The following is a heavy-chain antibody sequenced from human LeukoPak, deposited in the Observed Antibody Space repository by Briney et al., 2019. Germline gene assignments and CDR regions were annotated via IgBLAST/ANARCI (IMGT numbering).Heavy chain of an antibody. D-gene: IGHD3-22*01. J-gene: IGHJ3*02. V-gene: IGHV3-30*02. Sequence: SGGSLRLSCAASGFTFSSYGMHWVRQAPGKGLEWVAFIRYDGSNKYYADSVKGRFTISRDNSKNTLYLQMNSLRAEDTAVYYCARDSGDYYDSSGHAFDIWGQGTMVTVSS. CDR2: IRYDGSNK. CDR1: GFTFSSYG. CDR3: ARDSGDYYDSSGHAFDI.